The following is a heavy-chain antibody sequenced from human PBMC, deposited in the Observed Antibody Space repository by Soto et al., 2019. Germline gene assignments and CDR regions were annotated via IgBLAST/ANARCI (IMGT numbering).Heavy chain of an antibody. CDR1: GFTFSSYA. V-gene: IGHV3-23*01. CDR2: ISGSGGST. Sequence: GGSLRLSCAASGFTFSSYAMSWVRQAPGKGLEWVSAISGSGGSTYYADSVKGRFTISRDNSKNTLYLQMNSLRAEDTAVYYCAKSGQLPAAIFYYYGMDVRAQRTTVTVSS. D-gene: IGHD2-2*01. J-gene: IGHJ6*02. CDR3: AKSGQLPAAIFYYYGMDV.